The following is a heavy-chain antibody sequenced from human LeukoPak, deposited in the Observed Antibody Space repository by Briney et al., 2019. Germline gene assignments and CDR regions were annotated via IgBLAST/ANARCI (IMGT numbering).Heavy chain of an antibody. J-gene: IGHJ6*03. V-gene: IGHV3-23*01. CDR1: GFFFDDHG. D-gene: IGHD5-18*01. Sequence: GGSLRLSCAASGFFFDDHGMNWVRQPLGGGLEWVSAISGSGGTAFYADSVKGRFTVSRDNSKNTVYLEMNSLRAEDTAVYYCARVGYAYYYYYMDVWGKGTTVTVSS. CDR2: ISGSGGTA. CDR3: ARVGYAYYYYYMDV.